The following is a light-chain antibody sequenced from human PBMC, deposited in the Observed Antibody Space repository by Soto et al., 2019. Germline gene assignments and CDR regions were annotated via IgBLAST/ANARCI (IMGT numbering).Light chain of an antibody. Sequence: IQLIQSPSSLSASVVDRVTITGRASQGIINYLAWYQQKPGKAPKLLIYGASTLQSGVPSRFGGSGSGTDFTLTVSSLQPEDFATYYCQQLFMYPPTFGPGTKVDIK. CDR1: QGIINY. CDR3: QQLFMYPPT. J-gene: IGKJ3*01. CDR2: GAS. V-gene: IGKV1-9*01.